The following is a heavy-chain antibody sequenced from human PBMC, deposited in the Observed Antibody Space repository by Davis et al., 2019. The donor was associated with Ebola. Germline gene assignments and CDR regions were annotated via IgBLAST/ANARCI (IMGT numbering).Heavy chain of an antibody. CDR3: ARAIAAGTVNWFDP. CDR1: GGSISSYY. D-gene: IGHD6-13*01. J-gene: IGHJ5*02. Sequence: SETLSLTCTVSGGSISSYYWSWIRQPPGKGLEWIGYIYYSGSTNYNPSLKSRVTISVDTSKNQFSLKLSSVTAADTAFYYCARAIAAGTVNWFDPWGQGTLVTVSS. CDR2: IYYSGST. V-gene: IGHV4-59*12.